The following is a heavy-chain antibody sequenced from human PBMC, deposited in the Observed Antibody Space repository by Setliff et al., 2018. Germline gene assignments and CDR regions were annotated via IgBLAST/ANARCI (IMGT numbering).Heavy chain of an antibody. CDR2: VRYTGRA. Sequence: SETLSLTCSVSGGSISPYYWGWIRQSPKTGLEFFAHVRYTGRADYNPSLRSRASISIDTSKRQFSLKLRSLAAADTAIYYCARVIDAFYNYPDVWGKGTTVTVSS. CDR1: GGSISPYY. J-gene: IGHJ6*04. D-gene: IGHD2-21*01. CDR3: ARVIDAFYNYPDV. V-gene: IGHV4-59*01.